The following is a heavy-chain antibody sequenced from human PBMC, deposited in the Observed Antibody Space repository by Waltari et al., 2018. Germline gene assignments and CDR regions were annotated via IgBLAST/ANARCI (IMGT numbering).Heavy chain of an antibody. D-gene: IGHD3-22*01. Sequence: QVQLVQSGSELKRPGASVKVSCKASGYTFTTYGINWVRQAPGQGLGWLGWINTDSGNPTSAQGFTGRRVFSLDTSVSTAYLQSSSLKPEDTAIYYCARDFESRGYDIWGQGTLVTVSS. CDR2: INTDSGNP. V-gene: IGHV7-4-1*02. CDR3: ARDFESRGYDI. J-gene: IGHJ3*02. CDR1: GYTFTTYG.